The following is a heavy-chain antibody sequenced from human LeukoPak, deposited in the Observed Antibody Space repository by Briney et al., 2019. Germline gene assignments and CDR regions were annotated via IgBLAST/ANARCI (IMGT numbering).Heavy chain of an antibody. CDR1: GFTFSTYA. Sequence: GGSLRLSCAASGFTFSTYAMSWVRQIPGKGLEWVSAISGSDDGTYYADSVKGRFTISRDNSRNTLYLQMNALRAEDTAVYFCAKSPVSSCRGSFCYPFDYWGQGNLVTVSS. J-gene: IGHJ4*02. V-gene: IGHV3-23*01. CDR2: ISGSDDGT. D-gene: IGHD2-15*01. CDR3: AKSPVSSCRGSFCYPFDY.